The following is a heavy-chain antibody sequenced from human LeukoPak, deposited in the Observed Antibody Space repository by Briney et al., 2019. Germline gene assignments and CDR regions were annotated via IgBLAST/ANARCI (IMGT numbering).Heavy chain of an antibody. V-gene: IGHV3-23*01. D-gene: IGHD2-15*01. CDR2: ISGSGGST. CDR1: GFTFSSYA. Sequence: QPGGSLRLSCAASGFTFSSYAMSWVRQAPGKGLEWVSAISGSGGSTYYADSVKGRFTISRDNSKNTLYLQMNRLRAEDTAVYYCASLTPLGYCSGGSCYTWFDPWGQGTLVTVSS. CDR3: ASLTPLGYCSGGSCYTWFDP. J-gene: IGHJ5*02.